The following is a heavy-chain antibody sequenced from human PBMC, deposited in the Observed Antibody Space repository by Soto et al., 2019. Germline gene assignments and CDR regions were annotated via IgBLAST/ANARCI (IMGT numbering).Heavy chain of an antibody. CDR2: VNTDGGTS. CDR1: GFTFSGHW. D-gene: IGHD2-2*03. Sequence: VQLVESGGDLVRPGGSLRLSCAASGFTFSGHWMHWVRQVPGKGLEWVSRVNTDGGTSAYADSVKGRFNISRENAKNKLYSQMNGLRAEDAAVYYCAREAGYCSRASCLRRSFDTWGQGTTVSVSS. CDR3: AREAGYCSRASCLRRSFDT. V-gene: IGHV3-74*03. J-gene: IGHJ3*02.